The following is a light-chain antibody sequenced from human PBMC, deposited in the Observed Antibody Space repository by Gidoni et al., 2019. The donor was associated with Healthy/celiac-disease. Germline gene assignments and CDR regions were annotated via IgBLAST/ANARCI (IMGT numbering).Light chain of an antibody. CDR1: QSISSY. CDR3: QQSYSTPYT. V-gene: IGKV1-39*01. J-gene: IGKJ2*01. CDR2: AAS. Sequence: DIQMTQSPSSLSASVGDRVTITCRASQSISSYLNWYQQKPGKAPKLLIYAASSLQSGVPSRCSGSGSGTDFTLTISSLQPADFATYYCQQSYSTPYTFGQGTKLEIK.